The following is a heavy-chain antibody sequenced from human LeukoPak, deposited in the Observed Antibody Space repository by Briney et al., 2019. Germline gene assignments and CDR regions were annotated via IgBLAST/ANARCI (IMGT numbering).Heavy chain of an antibody. CDR2: IKDDGRQK. D-gene: IGHD6-19*01. CDR3: ARVTAVAGFDH. V-gene: IGHV3-7*03. J-gene: IGHJ4*02. Sequence: GGSLRLSCAASGFTFSSYWMSWVRQAPGKGLEWVANIKDDGRQKYYVHSVKGRFTISRDNAKNSLSLQMNSVRAEDTAVYYCARVTAVAGFDHWGQGTLVTVSS. CDR1: GFTFSSYW.